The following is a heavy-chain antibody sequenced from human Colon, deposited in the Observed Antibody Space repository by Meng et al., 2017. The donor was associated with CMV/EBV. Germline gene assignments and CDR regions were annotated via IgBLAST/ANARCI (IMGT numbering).Heavy chain of an antibody. CDR2: ISSGSSTI. V-gene: IGHV3-48*04. CDR3: ARELYSNYVLGQPQVPSFDY. J-gene: IGHJ4*02. D-gene: IGHD4-11*01. CDR1: GFTFSGYG. Sequence: GECQKISRAASGFTFSGYGMNWVRQAPGKGLQWGSYISSGSSTIYYADAVRGRFTISRDNAKNSLYLQMNSLRAEDTAVYYCARELYSNYVLGQPQVPSFDYWGQGTLVTVSS.